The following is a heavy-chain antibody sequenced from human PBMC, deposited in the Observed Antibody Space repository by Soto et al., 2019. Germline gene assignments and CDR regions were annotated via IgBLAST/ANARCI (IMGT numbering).Heavy chain of an antibody. J-gene: IGHJ3*02. CDR1: GFTFSSYG. Sequence: TGGSLRLSCAASGFTFSSYGMHWVRQAPGKGLEWVAVIWYDGSNKYYADSVKGRFTISRDNSKNTLYLQMNSLRAEDTAVYYCASSYDILTGDDRPGSDAFDIWGQGTMVTVSS. CDR3: ASSYDILTGDDRPGSDAFDI. V-gene: IGHV3-33*01. CDR2: IWYDGSNK. D-gene: IGHD3-9*01.